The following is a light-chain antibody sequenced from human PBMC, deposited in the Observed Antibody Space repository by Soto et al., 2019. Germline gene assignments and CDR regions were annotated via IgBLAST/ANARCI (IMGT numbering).Light chain of an antibody. V-gene: IGLV2-14*01. J-gene: IGLJ2*01. Sequence: QSALTQPASVSGSPGQSITISCTGTGSDVGGYNYVSWYQQHPGEAPKLIIYEVSFRPSGISTRFSASKSGNTASLTISGLQAEDEADYYCSSYTSSSTLGVIFGGGTKLTVL. CDR1: GSDVGGYNY. CDR2: EVS. CDR3: SSYTSSSTLGVI.